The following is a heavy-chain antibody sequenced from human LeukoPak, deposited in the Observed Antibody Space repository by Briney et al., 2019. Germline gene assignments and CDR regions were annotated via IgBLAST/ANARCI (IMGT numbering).Heavy chain of an antibody. D-gene: IGHD3-22*01. J-gene: IGHJ4*02. CDR1: GYTFTDYY. CDR2: INPNSGGT. CDR3: ARVYLGVYYYASSGYSHLDY. V-gene: IGHV1-2*02. Sequence: ASVKVSCQASGYTFTDYYMHWVRQAPGQGLEWMGWINPNSGGTNYAQKFQGRVTMTRDTSISTAYMELSRLRSDDTAVYYCARVYLGVYYYASSGYSHLDYWGQGTLVTVSS.